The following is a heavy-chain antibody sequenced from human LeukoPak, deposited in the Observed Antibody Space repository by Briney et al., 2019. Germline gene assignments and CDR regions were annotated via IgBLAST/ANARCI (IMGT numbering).Heavy chain of an antibody. J-gene: IGHJ3*02. D-gene: IGHD3-3*01. Sequence: SETLSLTCTVSGGSITSGDYYWSWLRQPPGKGLEWIGYIYYSGRTYYNPSLKSRVSISVDTSKNQFSLKLSSVTAADTAVYYCARVYDFWSGYPFGAFNIWGQGTMVTVSS. CDR2: IYYSGRT. CDR1: GGSITSGDYY. CDR3: ARVYDFWSGYPFGAFNI. V-gene: IGHV4-30-4*01.